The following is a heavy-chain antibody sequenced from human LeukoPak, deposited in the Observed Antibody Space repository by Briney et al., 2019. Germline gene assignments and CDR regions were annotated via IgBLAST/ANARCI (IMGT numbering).Heavy chain of an antibody. CDR1: GFTFSNHA. D-gene: IGHD3-10*01. CDR2: ISGGGVRT. J-gene: IGHJ4*02. CDR3: ALYLRVRGDY. V-gene: IGHV3-23*01. Sequence: PGGSLRLSCAASGFTFSNHAMRWVRQAPGRGLEWVSAISGGGVRTYYTYSVKSRFTISRDNSKNTLYLQMNSLRAEDTAVYYCALYLRVRGDYWGQGTLVTVSS.